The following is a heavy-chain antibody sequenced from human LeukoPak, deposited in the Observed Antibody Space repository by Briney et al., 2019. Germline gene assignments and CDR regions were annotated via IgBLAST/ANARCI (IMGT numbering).Heavy chain of an antibody. Sequence: SETLSLTCTVSGGSISSYYWSWIRQPPGKGLEWIGYIYTSGSTNYNPSLKSRVTISVDTSKNQFSLKLSSVTAADTAVYYCARHSGSYSRELDYWGQGTLVTVSS. CDR2: IYTSGST. CDR3: ARHSGSYSRELDY. V-gene: IGHV4-4*09. D-gene: IGHD1-26*01. CDR1: GGSISSYY. J-gene: IGHJ4*02.